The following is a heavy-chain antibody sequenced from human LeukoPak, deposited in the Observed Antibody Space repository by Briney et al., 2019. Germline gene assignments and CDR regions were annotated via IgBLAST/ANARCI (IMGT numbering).Heavy chain of an antibody. CDR2: IYYSDST. V-gene: IGHV4-39*01. CDR3: ARHRSSTSSDY. D-gene: IGHD2-2*01. Sequence: PSETLSLTCTVSGGSISTSSYYWGRIRQTPGKGLEWIGSIYYSDSTHYNPSLKSRVTISVDTSKNQFSLKLSSVTAADTAVYYCARHRSSTSSDYWGQGTLVTVSS. CDR1: GGSISTSSYY. J-gene: IGHJ4*02.